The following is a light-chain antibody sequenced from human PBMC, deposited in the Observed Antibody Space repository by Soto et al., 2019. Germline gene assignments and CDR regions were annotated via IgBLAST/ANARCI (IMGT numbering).Light chain of an antibody. V-gene: IGLV2-14*01. CDR1: SSDVGGYNY. CDR2: DVN. J-gene: IGLJ1*01. CDR3: SSYTSTSTTYV. Sequence: QSVLTQPASVSGSPGQSITISCTGTSSDVGGYNYVSWYQQHPGKAPKLMIFDVNNRPSGVSNRFSGSKSGNTASLTISGLQAEDEAHYYCSSYTSTSTTYVFGTGTKLTVL.